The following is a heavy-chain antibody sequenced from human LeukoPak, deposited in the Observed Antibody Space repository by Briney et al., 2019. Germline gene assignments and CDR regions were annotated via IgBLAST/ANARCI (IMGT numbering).Heavy chain of an antibody. V-gene: IGHV3-53*01. CDR3: ARGPGGYFPFFDY. CDR2: IYSGGST. CDR1: GFTVSSNY. J-gene: IGHJ4*02. Sequence: GGSLRLSCAASGFTVSSNYMSWVRQAPGKGLEWVSVIYSGGSTYYADSVKGRFTISGDNSKNTLYLQMNSLRAEDTAVYYCARGPGGYFPFFDYWGQGTLVTVSS. D-gene: IGHD3-22*01.